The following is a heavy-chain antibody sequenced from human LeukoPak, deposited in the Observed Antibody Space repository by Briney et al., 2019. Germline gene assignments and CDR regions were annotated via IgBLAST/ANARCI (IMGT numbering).Heavy chain of an antibody. Sequence: SETLSLTCTVSGYSISSGYYWGWIRQPPGKGLEWIGSIYHSGSTYYNPSLKSRVTISVDASKNQFSLKLGSVTAADTAVYYCARNLRFIFWSGKRGYFDYWGQGTLVTVSS. CDR1: GYSISSGYY. V-gene: IGHV4-38-2*02. D-gene: IGHD3-3*01. J-gene: IGHJ4*02. CDR2: IYHSGST. CDR3: ARNLRFIFWSGKRGYFDY.